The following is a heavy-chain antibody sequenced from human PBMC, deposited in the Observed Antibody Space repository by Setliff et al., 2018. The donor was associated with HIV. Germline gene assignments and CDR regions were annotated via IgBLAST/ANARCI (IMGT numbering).Heavy chain of an antibody. V-gene: IGHV4-59*01. J-gene: IGHJ4*02. CDR3: ARIFGGNSAPFDY. CDR1: GASMTDFY. Sequence: SETLSLTCTVSGASMTDFYWSWIRQTPGKGLEWIGQIYYNGITNYNPSLKSRVSMSMDTSKTQFSLRLSSVTAADTAVYYRARIFGGNSAPFDYWGQGILVTVSS. D-gene: IGHD2-21*02. CDR2: IYYNGIT.